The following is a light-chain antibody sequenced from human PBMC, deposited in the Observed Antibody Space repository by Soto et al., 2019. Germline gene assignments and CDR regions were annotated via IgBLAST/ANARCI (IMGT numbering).Light chain of an antibody. V-gene: IGKV1-39*01. CDR3: QQSYSTPPWT. J-gene: IGKJ1*01. CDR1: QSITNY. Sequence: DIQMTQSPSSLSAYVGDRVTITCRASQSITNYLNWYQQKPGKAPKLLIYVASSLQSGVPSRFSGSGSGTDFTLTISSLEAEDFATYYCQQSYSTPPWTLGQGTKVEIK. CDR2: VAS.